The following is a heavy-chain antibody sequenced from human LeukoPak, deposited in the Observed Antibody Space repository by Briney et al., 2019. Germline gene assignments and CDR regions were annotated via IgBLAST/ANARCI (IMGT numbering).Heavy chain of an antibody. CDR3: AKVGSSSGWYGGFDN. CDR2: MSGSGGST. J-gene: IGHJ4*02. V-gene: IGHV3-23*01. D-gene: IGHD6-19*01. Sequence: GGSLRLSCAASGFSFSSYSMSWVRQAPWEGLEWVSGMSGSGGSTYYVDSVKGRFTISRDSSKKSPYLQMNSLRVEDTAVYYCAKVGSSSGWYGGFDNWGQGTLVTVSS. CDR1: GFSFSSYS.